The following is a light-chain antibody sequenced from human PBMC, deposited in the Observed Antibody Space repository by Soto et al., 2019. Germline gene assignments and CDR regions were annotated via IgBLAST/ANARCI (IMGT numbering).Light chain of an antibody. CDR1: QSVSSY. V-gene: IGKV3-11*01. CDR3: QPRSNWPPYT. J-gene: IGKJ2*01. Sequence: EIVLTQSPATLSLSPGERATLSCRASQSVSSYLAWYQQKPGQAPRLLIYDASNRATGIPARFSGSGSRTNFTLTISRLEPEDFSVYYCQPRSNWPPYTFGQGTKLEIK. CDR2: DAS.